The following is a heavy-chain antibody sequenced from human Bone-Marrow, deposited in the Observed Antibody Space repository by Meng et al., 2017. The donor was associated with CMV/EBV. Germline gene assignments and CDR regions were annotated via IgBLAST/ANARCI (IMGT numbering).Heavy chain of an antibody. V-gene: IGHV1-18*01. CDR3: ARPYKIFGVVIPGVLDY. Sequence: ASVKVSCKASGYNFPSYGITWIRQAPGQGLEWMASISAYNGNTNYAQKVQGRVTVTTDTSTSTAYMELRSLRSDDTAVYYCARPYKIFGVVIPGVLDYWGQGTLVTVSS. J-gene: IGHJ4*02. D-gene: IGHD3-3*01. CDR1: GYNFPSYG. CDR2: ISAYNGNT.